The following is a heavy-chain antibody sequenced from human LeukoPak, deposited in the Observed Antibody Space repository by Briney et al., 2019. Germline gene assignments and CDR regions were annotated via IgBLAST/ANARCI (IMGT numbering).Heavy chain of an antibody. CDR2: ISSSSSYI. D-gene: IGHD4-17*01. Sequence: GGSLRLSCAASGFTFSSYGMHWVRQAPGKGLEWVSSISSSSSYIYYADSVKGRFTISRDNAKNSLYLQMNSLRAEDTAVYYCATWESWIGDSKVLFDYWGQGTLVTVSS. V-gene: IGHV3-21*01. CDR1: GFTFSSYG. CDR3: ATWESWIGDSKVLFDY. J-gene: IGHJ4*02.